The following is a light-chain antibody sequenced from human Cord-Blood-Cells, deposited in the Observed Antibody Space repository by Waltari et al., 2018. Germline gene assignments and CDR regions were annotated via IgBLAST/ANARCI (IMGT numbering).Light chain of an antibody. CDR2: GAS. Sequence: EIVLTQSPGTLSLSPGERATLSCRACQSVSSSYLAWYQQKPGQDPRLLIYGASSRATGIPDRFSGSGSGTDFTLTISRLEPEDFAVYYCQQYGSAVFTFGPGIKVDIK. V-gene: IGKV3-20*01. CDR1: QSVSSSY. CDR3: QQYGSAVFT. J-gene: IGKJ3*01.